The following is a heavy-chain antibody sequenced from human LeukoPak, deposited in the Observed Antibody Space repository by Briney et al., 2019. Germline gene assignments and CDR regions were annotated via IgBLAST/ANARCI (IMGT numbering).Heavy chain of an antibody. J-gene: IGHJ3*02. CDR2: ISSSSYI. CDR3: ARGMNAFDI. CDR1: GFTFSTYS. Sequence: GGSLRLSCAASGFTFSTYSMNWVRQAPGKGLEWVSSISSSSYIYYADSVQGRFTISRDNARNSLFLQMNSLRVEDTAVYYCARGMNAFDIWGQGTMVTVSS. V-gene: IGHV3-21*01.